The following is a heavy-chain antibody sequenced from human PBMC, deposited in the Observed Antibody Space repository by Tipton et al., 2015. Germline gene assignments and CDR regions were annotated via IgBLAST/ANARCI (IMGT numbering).Heavy chain of an antibody. D-gene: IGHD6-19*01. CDR2: ISSRSSTI. CDR1: GFTFSSYD. V-gene: IGHV3-48*02. CDR3: ATKLYASAWDY. J-gene: IGHJ4*02. Sequence: GTLRLSCAASGFTFSSYDMNWVRQAPGKGLEWASYISSRSSTIYYADSVKGRFTISRDNANNSLYLQMHSLRDEDTAVYYCATKLYASAWDYWGQGTLVTVSS.